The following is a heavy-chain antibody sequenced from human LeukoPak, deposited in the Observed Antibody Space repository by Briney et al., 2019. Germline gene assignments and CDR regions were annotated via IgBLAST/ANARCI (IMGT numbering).Heavy chain of an antibody. Sequence: PSETLSLTCTVSGGSISSGDYYWSWIRQPPGKGLEWIGYIYYSGSTYYNPSLKSRVTISVDTSKNQSSLKLSSVTAADTAVYYCAALLWSGYYTQPGYFDYWGQGTLVTVSS. CDR1: GGSISSGDYY. CDR2: IYYSGST. D-gene: IGHD3-3*01. V-gene: IGHV4-30-4*08. J-gene: IGHJ4*02. CDR3: AALLWSGYYTQPGYFDY.